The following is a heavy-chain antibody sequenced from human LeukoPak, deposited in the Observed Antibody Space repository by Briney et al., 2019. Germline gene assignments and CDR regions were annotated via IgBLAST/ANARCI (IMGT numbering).Heavy chain of an antibody. CDR2: IYYSGST. CDR1: GGSISSSSYY. V-gene: IGHV4-39*01. CDR3: ARRAAGTFDY. J-gene: IGHJ4*02. Sequence: PSETLSLTCTVSGGSISSSSYYWGWLRQPPGKGLEWIGSIYYSGSTYYNPSLKSRVSISIDTSKNQFSLNLSSVTAADTAVYYCARRAAGTFDYWGQGTLVTVPS. D-gene: IGHD6-13*01.